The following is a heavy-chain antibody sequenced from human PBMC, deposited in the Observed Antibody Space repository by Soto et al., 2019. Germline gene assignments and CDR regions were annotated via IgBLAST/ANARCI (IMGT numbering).Heavy chain of an antibody. CDR3: AKVNWGPGARI. D-gene: IGHD7-27*01. Sequence: EVQLLESGGGQVQPGGSLRLSCAGSGFTFSSGDINWVRQAPGKGLDWVAGITGSGGSTFYSDSARGRFTISRDNSKNTLYLEMNSLRDEDTAIYYCAKVNWGPGARIWGQGTMVTVSS. V-gene: IGHV3-23*01. CDR1: GFTFSSGD. J-gene: IGHJ3*01. CDR2: ITGSGGST.